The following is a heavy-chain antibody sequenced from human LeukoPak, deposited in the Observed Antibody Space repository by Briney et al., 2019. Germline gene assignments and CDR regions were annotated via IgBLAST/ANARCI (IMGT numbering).Heavy chain of an antibody. Sequence: GGSLRLSCAASGFTFSSFAMTWVRQAPGKGLEWVSTITDSGDTTYSEDSVKGRFTISRDNSKNTLHLQMNSLRAEDTAVYYCAKDGALSTSWYFYCDYWGQGNLVTVSS. CDR1: GFTFSSFA. D-gene: IGHD2-2*01. V-gene: IGHV3-23*01. CDR3: AKDGALSTSWYFYCDY. J-gene: IGHJ4*02. CDR2: ITDSGDTT.